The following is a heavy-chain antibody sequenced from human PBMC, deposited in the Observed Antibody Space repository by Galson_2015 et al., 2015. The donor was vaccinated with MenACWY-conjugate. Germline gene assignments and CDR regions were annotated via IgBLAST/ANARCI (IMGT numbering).Heavy chain of an antibody. CDR1: GFSFSTYA. CDR2: ISSGSNSI. J-gene: IGHJ4*02. V-gene: IGHV3-48*01. CDR3: ARVRKPLFNYSATSRDFAEALDY. Sequence: SLRLSCAASGFSFSTYAMNWVRQAPGKGLEWVSFISSGSNSIYYADSVKGRFTISRDNAKNSLYLQMNSLRAEDTAVYYCARVRKPLFNYSATSRDFAEALDYSGQGALITVSS. D-gene: IGHD2-2*01.